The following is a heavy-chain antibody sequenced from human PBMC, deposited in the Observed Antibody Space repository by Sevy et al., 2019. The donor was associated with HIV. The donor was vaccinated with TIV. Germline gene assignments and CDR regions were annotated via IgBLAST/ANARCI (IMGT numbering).Heavy chain of an antibody. CDR2: IYYSGST. J-gene: IGHJ6*02. Sequence: SETLSLTCTVSGGSISSSSYYWGWIRQPPGKGLEWIGSIYYSGSTYYNPSLKSRVTISVDTSKNQFSLKLSSVTAAETAVYYCARHSPITMVRGVIIYGMDVWGQGTTVTVSS. V-gene: IGHV4-39*01. CDR1: GGSISSSSYY. D-gene: IGHD3-10*01. CDR3: ARHSPITMVRGVIIYGMDV.